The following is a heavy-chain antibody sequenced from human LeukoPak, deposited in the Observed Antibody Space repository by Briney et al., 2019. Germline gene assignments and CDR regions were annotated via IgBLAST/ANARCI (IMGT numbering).Heavy chain of an antibody. D-gene: IGHD2-2*01. CDR3: ARYCSSTTCYDY. CDR1: GFTFSDYY. J-gene: IGHJ4*02. Sequence: PGGSLRLSCAASGFTFSDYYMSWIRQAPGKGLEWVSYISSSSSYTNYADSVKGRFTISRDNAKHSLYLQMNSLRAEDTAVYYCARYCSSTTCYDYWGQGTLVTVSS. V-gene: IGHV3-11*03. CDR2: ISSSSSYT.